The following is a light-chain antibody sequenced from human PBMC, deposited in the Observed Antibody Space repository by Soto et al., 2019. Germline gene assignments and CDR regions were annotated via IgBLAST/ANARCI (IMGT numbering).Light chain of an antibody. CDR2: AAS. Sequence: DIQMTQSPYSLSASMGDRVTITCRASQSISSYLNWYQQKPGKAPELLIYAASSLQSGVPSRFSGSGSGTDFTLTISSLQPEDFATYYCQQSYTTPLTFGGGTKLEIK. CDR3: QQSYTTPLT. J-gene: IGKJ4*01. CDR1: QSISSY. V-gene: IGKV1-39*01.